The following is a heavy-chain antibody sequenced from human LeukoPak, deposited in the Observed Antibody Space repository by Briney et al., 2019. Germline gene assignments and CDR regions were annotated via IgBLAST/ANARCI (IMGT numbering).Heavy chain of an antibody. CDR2: INPGGGNT. V-gene: IGHV1-46*01. CDR1: GYTFTNYY. CDR3: AREVPYDTSRYYQPFDY. Sequence: GASVKVSCKASGYTFTNYYMHWVRQAPGQGLEWMGLINPGGGNTNYAQKLQGRVTMTTDTSTSTAYMNLRSLRSDDTAVYYCAREVPYDTSRYYQPFDYWGQGTLVTVSS. D-gene: IGHD3-22*01. J-gene: IGHJ4*02.